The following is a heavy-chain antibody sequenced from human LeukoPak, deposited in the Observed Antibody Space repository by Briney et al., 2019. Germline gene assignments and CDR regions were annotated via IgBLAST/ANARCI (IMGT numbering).Heavy chain of an antibody. CDR1: GGSLSSSSYY. V-gene: IGHV4-39*07. Sequence: PSETLSLTCTVSGGSLSSSSYYWGWIRQPPGKGLEWIGTIYYSGSTYYNPSLKSRVTISVDTSKNQFSLKLSSVTAADTAVYYCATALWFGSYYFDYWGQGTLVTVSS. CDR2: IYYSGST. D-gene: IGHD3-10*01. CDR3: ATALWFGSYYFDY. J-gene: IGHJ4*02.